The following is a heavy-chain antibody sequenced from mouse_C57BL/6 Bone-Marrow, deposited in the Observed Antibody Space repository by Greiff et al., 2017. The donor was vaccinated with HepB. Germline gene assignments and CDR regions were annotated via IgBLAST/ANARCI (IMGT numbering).Heavy chain of an antibody. D-gene: IGHD1-1*01. J-gene: IGHJ1*03. CDR1: GFTIKDYS. CDR3: TGGSSGYWDFDV. V-gene: IGHV14-1*01. CDR2: IDPEDGDT. Sequence: EVQLHQSGAELVRPGASVKLSCTASGFTIKDYSMHWVKQRPEQGLGWIGRIDPEDGDTEYAPKLQGKATMTADTSSNTAYLQLSSLTSEDTAANYCTGGSSGYWDFDVWGTGTTVTVSS.